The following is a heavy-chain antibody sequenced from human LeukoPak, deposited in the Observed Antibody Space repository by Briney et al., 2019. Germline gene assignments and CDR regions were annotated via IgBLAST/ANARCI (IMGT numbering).Heavy chain of an antibody. J-gene: IGHJ3*02. CDR1: GFTFNRYG. Sequence: GGTLRLSCAASGFTFNRYGMSWVRQAPGKGLEWVSAISGSGGTTYYVDSVKGRFAISRDNSKNTLYLQINSLRDEDTAVYYCARGGSYLSAFDIWGQGTMVTVSS. D-gene: IGHD1-26*01. V-gene: IGHV3-23*01. CDR3: ARGGSYLSAFDI. CDR2: ISGSGGTT.